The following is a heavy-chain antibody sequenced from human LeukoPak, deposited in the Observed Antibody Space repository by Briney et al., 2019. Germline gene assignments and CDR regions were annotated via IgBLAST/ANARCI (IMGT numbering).Heavy chain of an antibody. V-gene: IGHV5-51*01. CDR3: ASWGGCSSTSCPLDY. J-gene: IGHJ4*02. CDR2: IHPGDSDT. CDR1: GYSFTSYW. Sequence: GESLKISCKGSGYSFTSYWIGWVRQMPGKGLEWMGIIHPGDSDTRYSPSFQGQVTISADKSISTAYLQWSRLKASDTAMYYCASWGGCSSTSCPLDYWGQGTLVTVSS. D-gene: IGHD2-2*01.